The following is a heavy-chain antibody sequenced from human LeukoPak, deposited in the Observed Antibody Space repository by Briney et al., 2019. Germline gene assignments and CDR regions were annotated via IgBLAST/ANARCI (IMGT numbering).Heavy chain of an antibody. CDR1: GGXISSYY. V-gene: IGHV4-39*01. CDR2: IYYSGST. J-gene: IGHJ2*01. CDR3: ATERRPYRFFDL. D-gene: IGHD1-26*01. Sequence: SETLSLTCTVSGGXISSYYWGWIRQPPGKGLEWIGSIYYSGSTYYNPSLKSRVTISVDTSKNQFSLNLSSVTAADTAVYYCATERRPYRFFDLWGRGTLVTVSS.